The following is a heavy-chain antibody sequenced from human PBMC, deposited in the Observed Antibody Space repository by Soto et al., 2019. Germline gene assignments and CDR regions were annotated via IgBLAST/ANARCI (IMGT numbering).Heavy chain of an antibody. CDR1: GGSISSSNW. CDR3: ARGRSGWYRMNWFDP. CDR2: IYHSGST. V-gene: IGHV4-4*02. J-gene: IGHJ5*02. Sequence: PSETLSLTCAVSGGSISSSNWWSWVRQPPGKGLEWIGEIYHSGSTNYNPSLKSRVTISVDKSKNQFSLKLSSVTAADTAVYYCARGRSGWYRMNWFDPWGQGTLVTVS. D-gene: IGHD6-19*01.